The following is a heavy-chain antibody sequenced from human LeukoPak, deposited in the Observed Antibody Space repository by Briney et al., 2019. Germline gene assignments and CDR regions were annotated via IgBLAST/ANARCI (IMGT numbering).Heavy chain of an antibody. CDR2: INHSGST. V-gene: IGHV4-34*01. Sequence: SETLSLTCAVYGGSFSGYYWSWIRQPPGKGLEWIGEINHSGSTNYNPSLKSRVTISVDTSKNQFSLKLSSVTAADTAVYYCAKDPRRWELLYYFDYWGQGTLVTVSS. CDR1: GGSFSGYY. J-gene: IGHJ4*02. D-gene: IGHD1-26*01. CDR3: AKDPRRWELLYYFDY.